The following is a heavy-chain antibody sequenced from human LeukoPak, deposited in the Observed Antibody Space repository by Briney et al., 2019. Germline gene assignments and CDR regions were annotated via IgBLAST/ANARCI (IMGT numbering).Heavy chain of an antibody. Sequence: GASVKVSCKASGDTFKKYAIYWVRQAPGQGLEWLGGIIPVFGTPNYAQKFQGRVTISTDESTTTGYMQLSSLKSEDTAVYYCASGGAEAVAGSLDFWGQGTLVTVSS. D-gene: IGHD6-19*01. CDR3: ASGGAEAVAGSLDF. J-gene: IGHJ4*02. CDR1: GDTFKKYA. CDR2: IIPVFGTP. V-gene: IGHV1-69*05.